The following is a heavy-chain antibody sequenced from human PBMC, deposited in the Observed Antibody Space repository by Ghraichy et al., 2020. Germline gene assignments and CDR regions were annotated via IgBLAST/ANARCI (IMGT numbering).Heavy chain of an antibody. CDR2: ISGSGGNT. D-gene: IGHD2-2*01. Sequence: GGSLRLSCAASGFTFSNYAMTWVRQAPGKGLEWVSAISGSGGNTYYADSVRGRFSISRDNSNSTLYLQLHSLRAEDTALYYCARYCISTSCYPPSSYYGMDVWGQATTVTVSS. CDR1: GFTFSNYA. J-gene: IGHJ6*02. V-gene: IGHV3-23*01. CDR3: ARYCISTSCYPPSSYYGMDV.